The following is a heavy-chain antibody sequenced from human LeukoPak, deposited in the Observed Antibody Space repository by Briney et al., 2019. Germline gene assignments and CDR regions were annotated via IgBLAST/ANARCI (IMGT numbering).Heavy chain of an antibody. CDR1: GFTFSSYW. D-gene: IGHD2-15*01. V-gene: IGHV3-74*01. CDR2: INSDGSGT. Sequence: GGSLRLSCAASGFTFSSYWMHWVRQAPGKGLVWVSRINSDGSGTSYADSVKGRFTISRDNAKNTLYLQMNSLRAEDTAVYYCAREGCSGGSCSYYYYYGMDVWGQGTTVTVSS. CDR3: AREGCSGGSCSYYYYYGMDV. J-gene: IGHJ6*02.